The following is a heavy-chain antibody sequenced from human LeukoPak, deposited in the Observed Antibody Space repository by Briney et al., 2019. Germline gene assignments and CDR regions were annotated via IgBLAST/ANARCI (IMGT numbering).Heavy chain of an antibody. CDR1: GLSFSRYA. V-gene: IGHV3-23*01. J-gene: IGHJ4*02. CDR2: ISGSGSST. Sequence: GGSLRLSCVASGLSFSRYAMSWVRQAPGKGLEWVSTISGSGSSTYYADSVKGRFTISRDSSKNTLYLQMNSLSAEDTAVYYCAKDDHGGSGWRDYFDYWGQGTLVTVSS. D-gene: IGHD6-19*01. CDR3: AKDDHGGSGWRDYFDY.